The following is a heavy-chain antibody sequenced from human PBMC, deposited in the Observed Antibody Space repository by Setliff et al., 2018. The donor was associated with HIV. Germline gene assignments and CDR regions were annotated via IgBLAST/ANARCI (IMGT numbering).Heavy chain of an antibody. CDR1: GFTFSRSG. CDR2: LLYDGRNI. CDR3: AKAFYPQYYHYYMDV. Sequence: GGSLRLSCAASGFTFSRSGMHWVRQAPGKGLEWVAFLLYDGRNIYYADSVKGRFTISRDNSKNTLYLQMNSLRAEDTAVYYCAKAFYPQYYHYYMDVWGKGTTVTVSS. V-gene: IGHV3-30*02. J-gene: IGHJ6*03. D-gene: IGHD3-16*02.